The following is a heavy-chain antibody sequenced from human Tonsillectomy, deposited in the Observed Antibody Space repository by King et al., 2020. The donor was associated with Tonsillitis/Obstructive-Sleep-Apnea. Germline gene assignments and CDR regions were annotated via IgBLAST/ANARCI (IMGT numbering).Heavy chain of an antibody. J-gene: IGHJ6*03. D-gene: IGHD4-17*01. CDR3: ARGPYGHYGGHHYYYYMAV. V-gene: IGHV1-69*01. CDR1: GGTFSNYG. CDR2: IIPIFGTA. Sequence: VQLVQSGAEVKKPGSSVKVSYKASGGTFSNYGISWVRQAPGQGLEWMGGIIPIFGTAKYAQKFQGRVTITADESTSTAYMELRSLRSDDPAVHYCARGPYGHYGGHHYYYYMAVWGKGTTVTVSS.